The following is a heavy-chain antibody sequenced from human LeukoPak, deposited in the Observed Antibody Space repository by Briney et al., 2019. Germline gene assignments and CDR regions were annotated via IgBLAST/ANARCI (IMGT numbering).Heavy chain of an antibody. J-gene: IGHJ4*02. D-gene: IGHD5-24*01. CDR1: GYSFTSYW. V-gene: IGHV5-51*01. CDR2: IYPGDSDT. Sequence: GESLKISCKGSGYSFTSYWIGWVRQMPGKGLEWMGIIYPGDSDTRYSPSSQGQVTISADKSISTAYLQWSSLKASDTAMYYCARRRDGYNYGEFYFDYWGQGTLVTVSS. CDR3: ARRRDGYNYGEFYFDY.